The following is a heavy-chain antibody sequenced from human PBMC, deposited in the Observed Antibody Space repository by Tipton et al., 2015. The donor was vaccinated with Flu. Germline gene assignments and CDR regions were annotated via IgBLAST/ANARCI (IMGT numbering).Heavy chain of an antibody. CDR3: ARDRNGVYHNDAFDI. J-gene: IGHJ3*02. CDR1: GGSISRGSYY. Sequence: TLSLTCTVSGGSISRGSYYYNWIRQPAGEGLEWIGRIYTNANTNYNPSLKSRVTISLDTSKNQFSLKLNSVTAADTALYYCARDRNGVYHNDAFDIWGQGTLVTVSS. V-gene: IGHV4-61*02. D-gene: IGHD5/OR15-5a*01. CDR2: IYTNANT.